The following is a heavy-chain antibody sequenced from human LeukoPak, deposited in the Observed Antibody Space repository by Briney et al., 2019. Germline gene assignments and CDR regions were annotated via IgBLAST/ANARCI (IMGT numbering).Heavy chain of an antibody. V-gene: IGHV7-4-1*02. Sequence: GASVKVSCKASGYTFTSYAMNWVRQAPGQGLEWMGWINTNTENPTYAQGFTGRFVFSLDTSVSTAYLQISSLKAEDTAAYYCARPLISYSSRNYYYGMDVWGQGTTVTVSS. CDR3: ARPLISYSSRNYYYGMDV. J-gene: IGHJ6*02. CDR2: INTNTENP. CDR1: GYTFTSYA. D-gene: IGHD6-13*01.